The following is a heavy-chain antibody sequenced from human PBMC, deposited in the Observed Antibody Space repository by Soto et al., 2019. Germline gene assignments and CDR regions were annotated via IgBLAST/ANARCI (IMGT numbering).Heavy chain of an antibody. D-gene: IGHD1-26*01. CDR3: ARGRRSGSYGSPYYFDY. Sequence: SEALSLTCTVSGGSISSYYWSWSRQPPGKGLEWVGRIYASGRTNYAHSLQSRVTLSLDTSENQFSMKLRSVTAADTAVYYCARGRRSGSYGSPYYFDYWGQGTLVTVSS. CDR2: IYASGRT. J-gene: IGHJ4*02. V-gene: IGHV4-4*07. CDR1: GGSISSYY.